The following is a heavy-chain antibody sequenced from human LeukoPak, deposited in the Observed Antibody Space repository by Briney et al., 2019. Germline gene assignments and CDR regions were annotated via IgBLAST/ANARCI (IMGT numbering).Heavy chain of an antibody. CDR3: ARELICDSSGYYFGY. Sequence: QPGGSLRLSCAASGFTFSSYWMHWVRQAPGKGLVWVSRINSDESSTSYADSVKGRFTISRDNAKNTLYLQMNSLRAEDTAVYYCARELICDSSGYYFGYWGQGTLVTVSS. V-gene: IGHV3-74*01. J-gene: IGHJ4*02. CDR1: GFTFSSYW. CDR2: INSDESST. D-gene: IGHD3-22*01.